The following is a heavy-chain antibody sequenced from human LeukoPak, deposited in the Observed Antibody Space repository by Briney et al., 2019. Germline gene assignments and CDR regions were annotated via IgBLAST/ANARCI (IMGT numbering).Heavy chain of an antibody. CDR3: AGATDFNWPHNWFDP. Sequence: PSETLSLTCTVSGGSISSSSYYWNWIRQPPGKGLEWIGYVYYSGSTNYNPSLKSRVTISLDTSKNQFSLKLTSMTAADTAVYYYAGATDFNWPHNWFDPWGQGTPVTVSS. D-gene: IGHD1-1*01. CDR2: VYYSGST. V-gene: IGHV4-61*01. J-gene: IGHJ5*02. CDR1: GGSISSSSYY.